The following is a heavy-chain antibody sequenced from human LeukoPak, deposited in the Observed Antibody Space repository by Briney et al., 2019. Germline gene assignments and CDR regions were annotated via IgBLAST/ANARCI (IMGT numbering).Heavy chain of an antibody. V-gene: IGHV4-39*07. D-gene: IGHD2-2*01. J-gene: IGHJ5*02. CDR3: ARVAADDIVVVPAAIGWFDP. CDR1: GGSISSSSYY. CDR2: IYYSGST. Sequence: SETLSLTCTVSGGSISSSSYYWGWIRQPPGKGLEWIGSIYYSGSTYYNPSLKSRVTISVDTSKNQFSLKLSSVIAADTAVYYCARVAADDIVVVPAAIGWFDPWGQGTLVTVSS.